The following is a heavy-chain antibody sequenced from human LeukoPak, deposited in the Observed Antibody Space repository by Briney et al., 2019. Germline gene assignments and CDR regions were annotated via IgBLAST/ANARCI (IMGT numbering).Heavy chain of an antibody. J-gene: IGHJ3*01. D-gene: IGHD3-22*01. V-gene: IGHV4-38-2*02. CDR2: IYHSGSS. Sequence: SETLSLTCTVSGYSISSGYYWGWIRQPPGKGLEWIGSIYHSGSSYYNPSLKSRVTISPDTSKNQFSLDLNPVTAADTAVYYCARWSSGYYLNAFDVWGQGTMVTVSS. CDR1: GYSISSGYY. CDR3: ARWSSGYYLNAFDV.